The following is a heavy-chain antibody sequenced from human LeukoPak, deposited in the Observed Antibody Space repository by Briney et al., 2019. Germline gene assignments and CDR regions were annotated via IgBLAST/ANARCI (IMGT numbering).Heavy chain of an antibody. Sequence: GGSLRLSCAASGCRFGDYWMTWARHIPGKGLEWVANIKQDGAEKHYAESVEGRFIISRDNAKNSLYLEMDSLKVEDTAVYYCARVGAWDLQRVFEYWGQGTLVTVSS. J-gene: IGHJ4*02. CDR1: GCRFGDYW. CDR3: ARVGAWDLQRVFEY. CDR2: IKQDGAEK. D-gene: IGHD1-26*01. V-gene: IGHV3-7*01.